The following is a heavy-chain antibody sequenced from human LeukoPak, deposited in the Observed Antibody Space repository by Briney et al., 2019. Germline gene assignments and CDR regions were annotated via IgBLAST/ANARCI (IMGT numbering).Heavy chain of an antibody. CDR1: GFTFSSYS. Sequence: GGSLRLSCAASGFTFSSYSMNWVRQAPGKGLEWVSYISSSSSTIYYADSVKGRFTISRDNAKNSLYLQMNSLRAEDTAVYYCARLRNVGGNPHPFNVWGQGTTVTVSS. D-gene: IGHD4-23*01. CDR2: ISSSSSTI. CDR3: ARLRNVGGNPHPFNV. J-gene: IGHJ3*01. V-gene: IGHV3-48*04.